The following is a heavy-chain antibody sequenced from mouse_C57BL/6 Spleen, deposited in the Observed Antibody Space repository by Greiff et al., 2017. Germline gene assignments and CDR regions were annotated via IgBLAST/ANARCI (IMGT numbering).Heavy chain of an antibody. CDR3: ARGITTDY. CDR1: GFNIKNTS. J-gene: IGHJ2*01. D-gene: IGHD1-1*01. Sequence: EVQLQESVAELVRPGASVKLSCTASGFNIKNTSMHWVKQRPEQGLEWIGRIDPANGNTKYAPKFQGKATITADTSSNTAYLQLSSLTSEDTALYYCARGITTDYWGQGTTLTVSS. CDR2: IDPANGNT. V-gene: IGHV14-3*01.